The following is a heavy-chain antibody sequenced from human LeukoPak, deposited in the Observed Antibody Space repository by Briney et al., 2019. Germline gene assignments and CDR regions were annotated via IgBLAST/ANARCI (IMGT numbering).Heavy chain of an antibody. J-gene: IGHJ5*02. CDR3: ARGGNCSGGSCYSDRGWFDP. D-gene: IGHD2-15*01. CDR1: GGSTSTYY. Sequence: SETLSLTCTVSGGSTSTYYWSWIRQPAGKGLEWIGRIYTSGSTNYNPSLKSRVTMSVDTSKNQFSLKLRSVTAADTAVYYCARGGNCSGGSCYSDRGWFDPWGQGTLVIVSS. CDR2: IYTSGST. V-gene: IGHV4-4*07.